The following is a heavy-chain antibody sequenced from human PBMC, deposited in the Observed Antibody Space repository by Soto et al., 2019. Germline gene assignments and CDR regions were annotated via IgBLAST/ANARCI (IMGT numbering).Heavy chain of an antibody. CDR3: ARGLGGRMDD. V-gene: IGHV1-69*08. CDR2: VIPILGET. J-gene: IGHJ6*02. CDR1: GTIFSSYT. Sequence: QVQLVQSGAEVKKPGSSVRVSCKASGTIFSSYTISCVRQASGQGLEWMGRVIPILGETNSAQKFQGRVTLTADKSTNTAYMELNSLRLEDTALYYCARGLGGRMDDWGQGTTVTVSS. D-gene: IGHD3-16*01.